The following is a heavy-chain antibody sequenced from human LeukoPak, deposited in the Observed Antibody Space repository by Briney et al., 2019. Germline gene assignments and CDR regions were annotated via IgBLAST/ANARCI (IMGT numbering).Heavy chain of an antibody. D-gene: IGHD2-15*01. J-gene: IGHJ4*02. V-gene: IGHV3-7*01. CDR3: ASRMRYCSGGSCYPYFDY. CDR1: GFTFSSYS. CDR2: IKQDGSEK. Sequence: GGSLRLSCAASGFTFSSYSMNWVRQAPGKGLEWVANIKQDGSEKYYVDSVKGRFTISRDNAKNSLYLQMNSLRAKDTAVYYCASRMRYCSGGSCYPYFDYWGQGTLVTVSS.